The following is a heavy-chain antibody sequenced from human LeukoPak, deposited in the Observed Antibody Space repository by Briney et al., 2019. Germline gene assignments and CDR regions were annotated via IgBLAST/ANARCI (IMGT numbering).Heavy chain of an antibody. CDR1: GYTFTSYG. V-gene: IGHV1-18*01. J-gene: IGHJ4*02. CDR3: ARDLGYDSSGYLDY. D-gene: IGHD3-22*01. CDR2: ISAYNGNT. Sequence: ASVKVSCKASGYTFTSYGISWVRQAPGQGLEWMGWISAYNGNTNYAQKLQGRVTTTTDTSTSTAYMELRSLRSDDTAVYYCARDLGYDSSGYLDYWGQGTLVTVSS.